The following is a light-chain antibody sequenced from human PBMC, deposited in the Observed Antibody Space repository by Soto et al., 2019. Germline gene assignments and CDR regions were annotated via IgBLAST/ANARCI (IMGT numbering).Light chain of an antibody. V-gene: IGKV1-6*01. Sequence: IQVTQAPSSLSASVGDRFTITCRASQDIRDDLGWYQQKPGKAPRLVIYGVSHLQSGVPSRFSGSGFGTDFSLTISSLQPEDSATYYCLQDYNYPITFGGGTKVDI. CDR1: QDIRDD. J-gene: IGKJ4*01. CDR2: GVS. CDR3: LQDYNYPIT.